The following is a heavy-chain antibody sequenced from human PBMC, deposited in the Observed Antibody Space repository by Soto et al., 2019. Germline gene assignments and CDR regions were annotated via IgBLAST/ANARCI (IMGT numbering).Heavy chain of an antibody. CDR3: ARSRTGTTYGGMDV. CDR2: IHSGGDT. J-gene: IGHJ6*02. Sequence: EVQLVESGGDLVQPGGSLRLPCAASGFAVSSNYMTWVRQAPGRGLEWVSVIHSGGDTHYADSVRGRFTISRDNSKNTLYLQMNSLRAEDTAVYYCARSRTGTTYGGMDVWGQGTTVTVSS. D-gene: IGHD1-7*01. CDR1: GFAVSSNY. V-gene: IGHV3-66*01.